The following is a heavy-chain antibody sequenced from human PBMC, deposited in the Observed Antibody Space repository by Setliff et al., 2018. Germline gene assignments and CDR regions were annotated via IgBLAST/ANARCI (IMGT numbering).Heavy chain of an antibody. V-gene: IGHV3-48*01. Sequence: SGGSLRLSCAASGFTFSSYNMNWVRQAPGKGLEWVSYISSSGSTIYYADSVKGRFTISRDNAKNSLYLQMNSLRAEDTAVYCCARVSSSPSRIYYYYMDVWGEGATVTVSS. CDR1: GFTFSSYN. CDR3: ARVSSSPSRIYYYYMDV. J-gene: IGHJ6*03. CDR2: ISSSGSTI. D-gene: IGHD6-6*01.